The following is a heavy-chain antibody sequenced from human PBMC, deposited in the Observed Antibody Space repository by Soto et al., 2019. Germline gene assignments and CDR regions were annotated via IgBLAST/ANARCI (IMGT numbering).Heavy chain of an antibody. V-gene: IGHV1-8*01. J-gene: IGHJ6*02. CDR1: GYTFTSYD. CDR3: ARGPPNDFWSGFGYHYYGMDV. D-gene: IGHD3-3*01. Sequence: ASVKVSCKASGYTFTSYDINWVRQATGQGLEWMGWMNPNSGNTGYAQKFQGRVTMTRNTSISTAYMELSSLRSEDTTVYYCARGPPNDFWSGFGYHYYGMDVWGQGTTVTVSS. CDR2: MNPNSGNT.